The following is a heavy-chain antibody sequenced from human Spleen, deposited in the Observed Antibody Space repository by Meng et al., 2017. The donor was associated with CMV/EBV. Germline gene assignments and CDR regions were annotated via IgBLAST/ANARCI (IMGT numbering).Heavy chain of an antibody. J-gene: IGHJ4*02. D-gene: IGHD1-1*01. CDR2: IYSGGSST. V-gene: IGHV3-23*03. CDR1: GFTFSSYA. CDR3: ASGWNLDY. Sequence: LRLSCVASGFTFSSYAMSWVRQAPGKGLGWVSVIYSGGSSTYYADSVKGRFTISRDNSKNTLYLQMNSLRAEDTAVYYCASGWNLDYWGQGTLVTVSS.